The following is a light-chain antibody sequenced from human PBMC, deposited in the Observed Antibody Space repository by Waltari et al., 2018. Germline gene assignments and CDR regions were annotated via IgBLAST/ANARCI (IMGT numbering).Light chain of an antibody. J-gene: IGLJ2*01. CDR1: SADVGTYQY. V-gene: IGLV2-8*01. CDR2: EVT. CDR3: TSYAGAHNLL. Sequence: QSALTQPPSASGSPGQSVTISCAGTSADVGTYQYVSWYQQHPGSPPKFIIYEVTKRHSGVAARFSGSTSGNTASLAVSGLQAEDEADYYCTSYAGAHNLLFGGGTKLTVL.